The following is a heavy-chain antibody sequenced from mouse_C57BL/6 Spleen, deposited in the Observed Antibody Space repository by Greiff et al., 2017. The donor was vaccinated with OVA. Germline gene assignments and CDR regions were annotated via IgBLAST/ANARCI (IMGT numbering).Heavy chain of an antibody. V-gene: IGHV1-26*01. CDR1: GYTFTDYY. CDR3: ARGLYGAMDY. CDR2: INPNNGGT. J-gene: IGHJ4*01. D-gene: IGHD3-1*01. Sequence: EVQLQQSGPELVKPGASVKISCKASGYTFTDYYMNWVKQSHGKSLEWIGDINPNNGGTSYNQKFKGKATLTVDKSSSTAYMELRSLTSEDSAVYYCARGLYGAMDYWGQGTSVTVSS.